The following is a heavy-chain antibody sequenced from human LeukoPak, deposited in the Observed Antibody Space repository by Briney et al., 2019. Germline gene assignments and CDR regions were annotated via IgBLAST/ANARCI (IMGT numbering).Heavy chain of an antibody. CDR1: GFTFSSYA. Sequence: GGSLRLSCAASGFTFSSYAMSWVRQAPGKGLEWVSAISGSGGCTYYADSVKGRFTISRDNSRNTLYLQMNSLRAEDTAVYYCAKGAVPAAMRTNWFDPWGQGTLVTVSS. V-gene: IGHV3-23*01. CDR3: AKGAVPAAMRTNWFDP. CDR2: ISGSGGCT. J-gene: IGHJ5*02. D-gene: IGHD2-2*01.